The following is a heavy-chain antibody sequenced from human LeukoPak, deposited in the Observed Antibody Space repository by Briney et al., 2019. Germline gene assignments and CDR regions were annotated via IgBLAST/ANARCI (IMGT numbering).Heavy chain of an antibody. D-gene: IGHD1-26*01. CDR1: GFTFSSG. CDR3: AKGELHFNTCSFDY. V-gene: IGHV3-30*18. CDR2: ISYDGNHN. Sequence: PGGSLRLSCAASGFTFSSGMHWVRQAPGKGLEWVAVISYDGNHNYYGDSVKGRFTISRDNSRNTLYLQMDSLKTEDTAVYYSAKGELHFNTCSFDYWGQGTLVTVSS. J-gene: IGHJ4*02.